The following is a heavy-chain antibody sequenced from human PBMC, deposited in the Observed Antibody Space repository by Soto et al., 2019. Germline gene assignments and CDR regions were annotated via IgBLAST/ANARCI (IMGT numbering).Heavy chain of an antibody. J-gene: IGHJ4*02. CDR3: ASRGTYSGSYYYFDY. CDR1: GGTFSSYA. CDR2: IIPIFGTA. Sequence: ASVKVSCKASGGTFSSYAISWVRQAPGQGLEWMGGIIPIFGTANYAQKFQGRVTITADESTSTAYMELSSLRSEDTAVYYCASRGTYSGSYYYFDYWGQGTLVTVSS. D-gene: IGHD1-26*01. V-gene: IGHV1-69*13.